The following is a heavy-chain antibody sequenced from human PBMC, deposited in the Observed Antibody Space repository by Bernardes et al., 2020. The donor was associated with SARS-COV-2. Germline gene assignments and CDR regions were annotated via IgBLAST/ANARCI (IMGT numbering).Heavy chain of an antibody. D-gene: IGHD6-13*01. Sequence: SVKVSCKASGGTFSSYAISWVRQAPGQGLEWMGRIIPIFGTANYAQKFQGRVTITADESTSTAYMELSSLRSEDTAVYYCAREPPGRAAAGNWFDPWGQGTLVTVSS. J-gene: IGHJ5*02. CDR2: IIPIFGTA. CDR3: AREPPGRAAAGNWFDP. V-gene: IGHV1-69*13. CDR1: GGTFSSYA.